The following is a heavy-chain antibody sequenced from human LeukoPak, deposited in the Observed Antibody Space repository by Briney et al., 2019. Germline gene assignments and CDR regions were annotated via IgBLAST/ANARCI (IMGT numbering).Heavy chain of an antibody. CDR1: GGSFSGYY. Sequence: SETLSLTCAVYGGSFSGYYWSWIRQPAGKGLEWIGRIYTSGSTNYNPSLKSRVTMSVDTSKNQFSLKLSSVTAADTAVYYCARDWSGYYNGDAFDIWGQGTMVTVSS. V-gene: IGHV4-4*07. CDR3: ARDWSGYYNGDAFDI. CDR2: IYTSGST. D-gene: IGHD3-3*01. J-gene: IGHJ3*02.